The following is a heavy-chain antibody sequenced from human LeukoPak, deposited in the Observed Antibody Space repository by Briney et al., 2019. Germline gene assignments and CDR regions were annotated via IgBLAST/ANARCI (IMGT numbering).Heavy chain of an antibody. CDR3: ARDPGEGYFDY. V-gene: IGHV3-13*01. J-gene: IGHJ4*02. Sequence: GGALRLSCADSGFTISTFGMNWVRQAPGKGVEGVSAISTAGDTYYPGSVKGRFTISRENAKNSLYLQMNSLRAGDTVVYYCARDPGEGYFDYWGQGTLVTVSS. CDR1: GFTISTFG. CDR2: ISTAGDT. D-gene: IGHD3-10*01.